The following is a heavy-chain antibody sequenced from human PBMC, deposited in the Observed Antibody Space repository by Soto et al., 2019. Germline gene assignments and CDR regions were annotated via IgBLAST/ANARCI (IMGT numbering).Heavy chain of an antibody. D-gene: IGHD5-18*01. Sequence: EVQLVENGGALVQPGGSLRVSCEGSGFVFSDSAIHWVRQASGKGLEWVGRIRNKTTNYATAYNGPVKGRFTIARDDSKNPAYLQMNNLKLDDTAGDYCASRRDWTAVDPFEHCGQGTLVTVSS. CDR3: ASRRDWTAVDPFEH. CDR2: IRNKTTNYAT. CDR1: GFVFSDSA. V-gene: IGHV3-73*02. J-gene: IGHJ4*02.